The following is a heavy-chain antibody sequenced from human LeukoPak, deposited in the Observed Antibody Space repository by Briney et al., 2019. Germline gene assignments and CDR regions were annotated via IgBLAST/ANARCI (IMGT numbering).Heavy chain of an antibody. D-gene: IGHD6-19*01. CDR1: GVTFSNAW. Sequence: GGSLRLSCAASGVTFSNAWMSWVRQAPGTGLEWFSRIKSKTDGGTTDYTAPVKGRFTFSRDDSRNTLHLHMNSLKTEETAVYYCATDRSGWYDYWGQGTLVTVSA. V-gene: IGHV3-15*01. CDR2: IKSKTDGGTT. CDR3: ATDRSGWYDY. J-gene: IGHJ4*02.